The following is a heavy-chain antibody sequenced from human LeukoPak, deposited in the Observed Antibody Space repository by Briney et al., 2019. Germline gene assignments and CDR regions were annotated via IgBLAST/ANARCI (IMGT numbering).Heavy chain of an antibody. CDR1: GFTFSSYG. V-gene: IGHV3-33*01. Sequence: PGRSLRLSCAASGFTFSSYGMHWVRQAPGKGLEWVAVIWYDGSNKYYADSVKGRFTISRDNSKNTLYLQTNSLRAEDTAVYYCARDNSSYAFDIWGQGTMVTVSS. J-gene: IGHJ3*02. D-gene: IGHD2/OR15-2a*01. CDR3: ARDNSSYAFDI. CDR2: IWYDGSNK.